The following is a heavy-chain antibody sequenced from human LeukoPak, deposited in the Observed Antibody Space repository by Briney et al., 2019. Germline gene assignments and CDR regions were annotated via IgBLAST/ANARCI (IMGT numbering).Heavy chain of an antibody. D-gene: IGHD4-23*01. J-gene: IGHJ4*02. Sequence: GGSLRLSCAASGFTFSSYSMNWVRQAPGKGLGWVSSISSSSSYIYYADSVKGRFTISRDNAKNSLYLQMNSLRAEDTAVYYCASGTTVVTPGRYYFDYWGQGTLLTVSS. CDR3: ASGTTVVTPGRYYFDY. V-gene: IGHV3-21*01. CDR1: GFTFSSYS. CDR2: ISSSSSYI.